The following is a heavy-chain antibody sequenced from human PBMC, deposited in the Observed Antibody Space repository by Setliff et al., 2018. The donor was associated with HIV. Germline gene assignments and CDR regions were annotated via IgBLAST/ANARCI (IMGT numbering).Heavy chain of an antibody. V-gene: IGHV3-43D*04. D-gene: IGHD6-19*01. Sequence: GESLKISCAISGFTFSSYTMHWVRQAPGKGLEWVSFVSWDGSDTYYADSMKGRFTISRDNSKKSLYLQMNSLRAEDTALYYCVKDTYSTGWYRMDYYYYGMEVWGQGTTVTVSS. CDR1: GFTFSSYT. CDR2: VSWDGSDT. J-gene: IGHJ6*02. CDR3: VKDTYSTGWYRMDYYYYGMEV.